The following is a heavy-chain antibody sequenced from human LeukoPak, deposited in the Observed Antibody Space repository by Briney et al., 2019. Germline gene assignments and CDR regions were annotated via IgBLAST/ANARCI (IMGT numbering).Heavy chain of an antibody. CDR3: ARARYYGSGSYYWFDP. Sequence: ASVKVSCKASGFTFTSSAMQWVRQARGQRLEWIGWIVVGSGNTNYAQKFQERVTITRDMSTSTAYMELSSLRSEDTAVYYCARARYYGSGSYYWFDPWGQGTLVTVSS. CDR2: IVVGSGNT. CDR1: GFTFTSSA. J-gene: IGHJ5*02. V-gene: IGHV1-58*02. D-gene: IGHD3-10*01.